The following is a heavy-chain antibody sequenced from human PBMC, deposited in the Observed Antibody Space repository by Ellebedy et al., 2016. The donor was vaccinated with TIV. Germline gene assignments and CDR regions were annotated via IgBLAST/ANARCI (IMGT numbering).Heavy chain of an antibody. Sequence: PGGSLRLSCAASGFTFSSYWMHWVRQVPGKGLLWVSRMNRDGSSTSYADSVKGRFTISRDNAKNPLYLQMNSLRAEDTAIYYCAWIVNPGSSGWYPFDYWGQGTLVTVSS. CDR1: GFTFSSYW. J-gene: IGHJ4*02. D-gene: IGHD6-19*01. CDR2: MNRDGSST. CDR3: AWIVNPGSSGWYPFDY. V-gene: IGHV3-74*01.